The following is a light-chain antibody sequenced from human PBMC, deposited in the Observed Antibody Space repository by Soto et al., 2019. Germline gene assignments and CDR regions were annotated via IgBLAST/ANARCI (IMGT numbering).Light chain of an antibody. Sequence: DIQMTQSPSTLSASVGDRVTITCRASQSISGWLSWYQQKPGTAPKLLIYEASNLESGVPSRFSGSGSGTEFTLTISSLQPDDFATYFCQQYKSYFRTFGQGTKVDI. J-gene: IGKJ1*01. V-gene: IGKV1-5*01. CDR2: EAS. CDR3: QQYKSYFRT. CDR1: QSISGW.